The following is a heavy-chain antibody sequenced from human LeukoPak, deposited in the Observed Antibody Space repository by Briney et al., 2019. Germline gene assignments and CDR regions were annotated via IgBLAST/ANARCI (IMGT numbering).Heavy chain of an antibody. D-gene: IGHD3-16*01. V-gene: IGHV3-7*03. CDR1: GFTFSSYW. CDR3: ARGGGLDV. J-gene: IGHJ6*02. Sequence: GGSLRLSCAASGFTFSSYWMDWARQAPGKGLEWVASINHNGNVNYYVDSVKGRLTISRDNAKNSLYLQMSNLRAEDTAVYFCARGGGLDVWGQGATVTVSS. CDR2: INHNGNVN.